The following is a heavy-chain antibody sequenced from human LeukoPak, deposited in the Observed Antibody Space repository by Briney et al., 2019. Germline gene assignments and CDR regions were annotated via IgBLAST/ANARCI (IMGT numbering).Heavy chain of an antibody. CDR2: INHSGST. J-gene: IGHJ4*02. CDR3: ARGLYSSSWYFSHFDY. V-gene: IGHV4-34*01. Sequence: KTSETLSLTCAVYGGSFSGYYWSWLRQPPGKGLEWVGEINHSGSTNYNPSLKSRVTISVDTSKNQFSPKLSSVTAADTSVYYCARGLYSSSWYFSHFDYWGQGTLVTVSS. D-gene: IGHD6-13*01. CDR1: GGSFSGYY.